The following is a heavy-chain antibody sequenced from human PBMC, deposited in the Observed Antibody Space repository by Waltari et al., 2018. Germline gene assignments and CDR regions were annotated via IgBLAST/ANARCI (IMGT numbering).Heavy chain of an antibody. J-gene: IGHJ4*02. D-gene: IGHD6-19*01. Sequence: EVHLVESGGGLVKPGGSLRLPCAGPGFPGTNARQHRARQDPGKGLEWVGLIKSKTDGGTIDYAAPVKGRFTISRDDSKNTLYLQMNSLKTEDTALYYCTTERDGSHEHWGQGTLVTVSS. CDR1: GFPGTNAR. CDR2: IKSKTDGGTI. CDR3: TTERDGSHEH. V-gene: IGHV3-15*01.